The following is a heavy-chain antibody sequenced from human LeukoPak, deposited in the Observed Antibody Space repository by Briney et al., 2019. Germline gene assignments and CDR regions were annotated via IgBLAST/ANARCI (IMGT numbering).Heavy chain of an antibody. V-gene: IGHV3-53*01. Sequence: PGGSLRLSCAASGFTVSSNYMSWVRQAPGKGLEWVSVIYSGGSTYYADSVKGRFTISRDNSKNTLYLQMNSLRAEDTAVYYCARVTGQQLASNSSFAYWGQGTLVTVSS. CDR3: ARVTGQQLASNSSFAY. CDR2: IYSGGST. CDR1: GFTVSSNY. J-gene: IGHJ4*02. D-gene: IGHD6-13*01.